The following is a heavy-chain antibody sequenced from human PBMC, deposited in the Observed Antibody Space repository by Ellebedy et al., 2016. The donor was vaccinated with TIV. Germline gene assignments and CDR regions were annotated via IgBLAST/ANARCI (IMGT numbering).Heavy chain of an antibody. CDR3: TRGFYEKFDP. Sequence: ASVKVSCKASGYTFTKYGISWVRQAPGQGLGWMGWISGYNGDTNYAQKFQGRVTMTTDTSTSTVYMELRSLSFDDTAVYYCTRGFYEKFDPWGQGTLVTVS. J-gene: IGHJ5*02. D-gene: IGHD5/OR15-5a*01. CDR1: GYTFTKYG. V-gene: IGHV1-18*04. CDR2: ISGYNGDT.